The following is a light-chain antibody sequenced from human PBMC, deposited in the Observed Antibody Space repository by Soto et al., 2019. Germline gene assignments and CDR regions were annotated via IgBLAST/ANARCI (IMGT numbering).Light chain of an antibody. J-gene: IGKJ5*01. V-gene: IGKV3-20*01. CDR2: GAS. CDR3: QQYGSSRT. Sequence: EIVMTQSPATLSLSPGERATLSCRASQSVSSSYLSWYQHKPGQAPRLLIYGASIRATDIPARFSGSGSGTAFTLTISRLEPEDFAVYYCQQYGSSRTFGQGTRLEIK. CDR1: QSVSSSY.